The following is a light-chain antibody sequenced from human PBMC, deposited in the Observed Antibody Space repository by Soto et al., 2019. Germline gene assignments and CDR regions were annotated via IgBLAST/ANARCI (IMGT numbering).Light chain of an antibody. J-gene: IGLJ3*02. CDR1: GSNIGKKY. V-gene: IGLV1-47*01. Sequence: QSVLTQPPSASGTPGQRVIISCSGSGSNIGKKYVYWYQQLPGTAPKLLIHRNNQRPSGVPDRFAGSRSGTSASLAISELRSEDEGDYYCAAWDDTLTGRGVFGGGTKLTVL. CDR3: AAWDDTLTGRGV. CDR2: RNN.